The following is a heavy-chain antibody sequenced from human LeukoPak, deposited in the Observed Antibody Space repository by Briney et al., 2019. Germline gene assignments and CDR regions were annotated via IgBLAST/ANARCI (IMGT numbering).Heavy chain of an antibody. CDR3: ARSGPTVTTEDAFDI. V-gene: IGHV3-21*01. J-gene: IGHJ3*02. Sequence: GGSLRLSCAASGFTFSSYSMNWVRQAPGKGLEWVSSISSSSSYIYYADSMKGRFTISRDNAKKSLYLQMNSLRAEDTAVYYCARSGPTVTTEDAFDIWGQGTMVTVSS. D-gene: IGHD4-17*01. CDR2: ISSSSSYI. CDR1: GFTFSSYS.